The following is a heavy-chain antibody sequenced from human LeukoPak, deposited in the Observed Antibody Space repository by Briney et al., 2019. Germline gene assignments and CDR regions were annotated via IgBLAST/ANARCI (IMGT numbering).Heavy chain of an antibody. D-gene: IGHD6-13*01. CDR3: ARDSKRQLVPGTDY. J-gene: IGHJ4*02. CDR1: GFTFSDYY. Sequence: GGSLRLSCAASGFTFSDYYMSWIRQAPGKGLEWVSYISSSGSTIYYADSVKGRFTISRDNAKNSLYPQMNSLRAEDTAVYYCARDSKRQLVPGTDYWGQGTLVTVSS. V-gene: IGHV3-11*01. CDR2: ISSSGSTI.